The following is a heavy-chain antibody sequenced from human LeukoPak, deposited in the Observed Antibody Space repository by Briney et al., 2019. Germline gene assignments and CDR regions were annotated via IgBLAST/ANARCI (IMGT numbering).Heavy chain of an antibody. D-gene: IGHD7-27*01. CDR3: ARERNWGLAGDFDY. Sequence: ASVKVSCKASGYTFTSYDINWVRQATGQGLEWMGWMNPNSGNTGYAQKFQGRVTMTRNTSISTAYMELSSLRSEDTAVYYCARERNWGLAGDFDYWGQGTLVTVSS. J-gene: IGHJ4*02. CDR2: MNPNSGNT. CDR1: GYTFTSYD. V-gene: IGHV1-8*01.